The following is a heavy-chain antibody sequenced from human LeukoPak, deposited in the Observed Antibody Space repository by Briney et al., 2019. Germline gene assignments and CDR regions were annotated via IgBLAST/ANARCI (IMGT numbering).Heavy chain of an antibody. CDR1: GFTFDDYG. CDR3: ARDGGTRLKYSFGYGDF. J-gene: IGHJ4*02. Sequence: GGSLRLSCAASGFTFDDYGMSWVRQAPGKGLEWVSGINWNGGSTGYADSVKGRFTISRDNAKNSLYLQMNSLRAEDTAVYYCARDGGTRLKYSFGYGDFWGQGTLVTVSS. CDR2: INWNGGST. D-gene: IGHD3-22*01. V-gene: IGHV3-20*04.